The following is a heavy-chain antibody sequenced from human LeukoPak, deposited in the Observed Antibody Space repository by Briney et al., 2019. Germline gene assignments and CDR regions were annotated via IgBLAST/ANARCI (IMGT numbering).Heavy chain of an antibody. D-gene: IGHD2-2*01. Sequence: SETLSLTCTVSGGSISSYYWSWIRQPPGKGLEWIGYIYYSGSTNYNPSLKSRVTLSVDTSKNQFSLKLSSVTAADTAVYYCARGGIVVVPAAMSDDAFDIWGQGTMVTVSS. CDR1: GGSISSYY. CDR2: IYYSGST. CDR3: ARGGIVVVPAAMSDDAFDI. V-gene: IGHV4-59*01. J-gene: IGHJ3*02.